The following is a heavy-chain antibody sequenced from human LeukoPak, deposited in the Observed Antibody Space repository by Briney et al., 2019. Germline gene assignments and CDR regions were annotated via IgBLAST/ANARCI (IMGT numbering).Heavy chain of an antibody. CDR1: GFTFSSYS. Sequence: GGSLRLSCAASGFTFSSYSMNWVRQAPGKGLEWVSYISSSSSTIYCADSVKGRFTISRDNAKNSLYLQMNSLRAEDTAMYYCAGGATIPYWGQGTLVTVSS. J-gene: IGHJ4*02. CDR3: AGGATIPY. D-gene: IGHD5-12*01. CDR2: ISSSSSTI. V-gene: IGHV3-48*01.